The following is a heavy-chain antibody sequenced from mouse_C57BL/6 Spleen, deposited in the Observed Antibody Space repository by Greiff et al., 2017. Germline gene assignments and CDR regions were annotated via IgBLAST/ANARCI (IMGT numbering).Heavy chain of an antibody. Sequence: EVQLVESGGGLVQPKGSLKLSCAASGFSFNTYAMNWVRQAPGQGLEWVARIRSKSNNYATYYADSVKDRFTISRDDSESMLYLQMNNLKTEDTAMYYCVTQFDYYGGYFDVWGTGTTVTVSS. J-gene: IGHJ1*03. D-gene: IGHD1-1*01. CDR3: VTQFDYYGGYFDV. CDR2: IRSKSNNYAT. V-gene: IGHV10-1*01. CDR1: GFSFNTYA.